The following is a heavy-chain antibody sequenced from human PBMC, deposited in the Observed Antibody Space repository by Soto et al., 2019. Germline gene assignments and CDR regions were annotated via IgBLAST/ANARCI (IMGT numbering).Heavy chain of an antibody. CDR3: VRQLDNWNPFDY. Sequence: LGESLKISCKGSGNNFANYWIAWVRQMPGEGLEWMWIIHPGDSDTRYSPPFQGQVIISADKSISTAYLQWTSLKAADTAMYYCVRQLDNWNPFDYWGQGTLVTVSS. CDR1: GNNFANYW. J-gene: IGHJ4*02. V-gene: IGHV5-51*01. D-gene: IGHD1-20*01. CDR2: IHPGDSDT.